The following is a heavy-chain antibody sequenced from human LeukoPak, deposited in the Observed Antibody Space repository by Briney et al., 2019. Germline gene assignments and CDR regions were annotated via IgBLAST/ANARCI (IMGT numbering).Heavy chain of an antibody. Sequence: GGSLRLSCAASGFTFSSYSMNWVRQAPGKGLEWVSYISSSSSTIYYADSVKGRFTISRDNAKNSLYLQMNSLRAEDTAVYYCARDPTTRIYYMDVWGKGTTVTVSS. CDR3: ARDPTTRIYYMDV. CDR1: GFTFSSYS. CDR2: ISSSSSTI. V-gene: IGHV3-48*01. D-gene: IGHD1-7*01. J-gene: IGHJ6*03.